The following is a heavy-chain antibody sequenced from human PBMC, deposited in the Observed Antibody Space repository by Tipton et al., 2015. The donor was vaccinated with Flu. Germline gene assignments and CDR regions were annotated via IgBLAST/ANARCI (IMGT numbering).Heavy chain of an antibody. CDR2: IYFSGTP. Sequence: TLSLTCSVSGASMKKSNHYWGWLRQPQGKGLEWIGSIYFSGTPYYSPSLESRVTISEDTSKNQFSLTVIGVTAANTAMYYCARGSRDTRDAFDLWGQGTVVTASS. CDR1: GASMKKSNHY. CDR3: ARGSRDTRDAFDL. D-gene: IGHD3-16*02. J-gene: IGHJ3*01. V-gene: IGHV4-39*07.